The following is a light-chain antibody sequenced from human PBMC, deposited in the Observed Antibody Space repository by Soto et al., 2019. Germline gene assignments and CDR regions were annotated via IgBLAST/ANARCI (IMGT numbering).Light chain of an antibody. CDR2: ATS. J-gene: IGKJ4*01. CDR1: QAISSY. CDR3: HKYNHAPT. Sequence: DIQLTQSPSSLCASVGDRVTITCRASQAISSYLAWYQQKPGKVPELLIYATSTLQSGAPSRFSGSGSGTDFTLTISSLQPEDVATYYCHKYNHAPTFGGGTKVEIK. V-gene: IGKV1-27*01.